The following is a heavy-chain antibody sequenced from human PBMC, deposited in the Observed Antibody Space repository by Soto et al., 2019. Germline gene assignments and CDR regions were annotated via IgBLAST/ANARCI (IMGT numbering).Heavy chain of an antibody. CDR1: GDSVSSNSAA. J-gene: IGHJ6*03. CDR3: AGTTSHQWYYMDV. D-gene: IGHD1-7*01. CDR2: PYNRSRWYK. V-gene: IGHV6-1*01. Sequence: QVQLQESGPGLVKPSQTLSLTCAISGDSVSSNSAAWNWIRLSPSRGLEWLARPYNRSRWYKDYALSVKSRITVNTDTSKNPFSLQLTSVSPEDTAVYYCAGTTSHQWYYMDVWGKGTTVTVSS.